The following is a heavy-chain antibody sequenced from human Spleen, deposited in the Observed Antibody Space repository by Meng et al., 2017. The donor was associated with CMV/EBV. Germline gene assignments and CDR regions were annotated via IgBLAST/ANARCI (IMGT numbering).Heavy chain of an antibody. Sequence: QLQESGPGLVKPSPTLSLTCTVSGGSISSGDYYWSWIRQPPGKGLEWIGYIYYSGSTYYNPSLKSRVTISVDTSKNQFSLKLSSVTAADTAVYYCARDMIVSGAFDYWGQGTLVTVSS. J-gene: IGHJ4*02. D-gene: IGHD3-22*01. V-gene: IGHV4-30-4*08. CDR3: ARDMIVSGAFDY. CDR1: GGSISSGDYY. CDR2: IYYSGST.